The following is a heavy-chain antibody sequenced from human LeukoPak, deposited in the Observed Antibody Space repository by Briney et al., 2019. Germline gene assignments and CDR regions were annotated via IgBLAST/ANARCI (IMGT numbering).Heavy chain of an antibody. D-gene: IGHD6-19*01. CDR2: ISYSGTP. V-gene: IGHV4-34*01. CDR1: GDSFSGFY. Sequence: SETLSLTCAVHGDSFSGFYWTWVRQAPGKGLEWIGEISYSGTPRYHPSLNSRLTITLDTSQKKISLTLSPVTAADTAVYFCVRGNVKHYHSVADEYYYYMDVWGKGTAVIVSS. CDR3: VRGNVKHYHSVADEYYYYMDV. J-gene: IGHJ6*03.